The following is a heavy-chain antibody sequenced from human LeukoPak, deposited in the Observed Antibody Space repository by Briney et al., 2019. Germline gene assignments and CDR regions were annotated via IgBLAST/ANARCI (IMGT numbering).Heavy chain of an antibody. CDR3: ARDPGSSSFDL. CDR1: GFSFSTYW. J-gene: IGHJ4*02. CDR2: IDQDGSMR. Sequence: PGGSLRLSCAASGFSFSTYWMSWVRQTPGKGLEFVANIDQDGSMRNYMDSLKGRCTISRDNAKKSLYLEINSLRADDTAVYYCARDPGSSSFDLWGRGALVTVSS. V-gene: IGHV3-7*01. D-gene: IGHD6-13*01.